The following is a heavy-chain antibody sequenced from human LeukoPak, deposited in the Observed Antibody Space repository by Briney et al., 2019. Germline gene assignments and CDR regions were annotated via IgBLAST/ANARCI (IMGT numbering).Heavy chain of an antibody. V-gene: IGHV3-7*04. CDR1: GFTFSGSA. J-gene: IGHJ4*02. Sequence: GGSLRLSCAASGFTFSGSAMTWGRRPPGQGLEAVANIKQDGSEKNYVDSVKGRFTISRDNAKNSLSLQMNSLRVEDTAVYYCARGCGADYWGPGTLVTVSS. CDR3: ARGCGADY. D-gene: IGHD6-25*01. CDR2: IKQDGSEK.